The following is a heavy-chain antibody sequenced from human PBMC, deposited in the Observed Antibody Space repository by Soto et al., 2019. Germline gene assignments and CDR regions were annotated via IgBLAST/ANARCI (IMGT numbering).Heavy chain of an antibody. J-gene: IGHJ6*02. Sequence: GGSLRLSCAASGFTFSSYAMRWVRQAPGKGLEWVAAIRYDGSNTYYADSVKGRFTISRDNSKNTLYLQMNSLRAEDTAVYYCSSVKVAKITGYYYGLDVWGQGNPVTVSS. V-gene: IGHV3-33*01. CDR3: SSVKVAKITGYYYGLDV. CDR1: GFTFSSYA. CDR2: IRYDGSNT. D-gene: IGHD5-12*01.